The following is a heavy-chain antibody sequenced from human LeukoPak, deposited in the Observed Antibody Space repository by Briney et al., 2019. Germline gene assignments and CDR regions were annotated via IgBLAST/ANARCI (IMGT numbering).Heavy chain of an antibody. V-gene: IGHV4-39*07. CDR2: IYYSGST. CDR3: ARVYFWSGSDYAFDI. J-gene: IGHJ3*02. D-gene: IGHD3-3*01. CDR1: GGSISSSSYY. Sequence: PSETLSLTCTVSGGSISSSSYYWGWIRQPPGKGLEWIGSIYYSGSTYYNPSLKSRVTISVDTSKNQFSLKVSSVTAADTAVYYCARVYFWSGSDYAFDIWGQGTMVTVSS.